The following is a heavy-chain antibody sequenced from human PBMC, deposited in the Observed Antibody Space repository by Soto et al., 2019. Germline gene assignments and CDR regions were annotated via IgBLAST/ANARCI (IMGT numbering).Heavy chain of an antibody. CDR2: INSDGSDT. CDR3: ARDESIVRERWSDT. Sequence: EVQLLESGGGLVQPGGSMRLSCTASGFTFIGYCMDWVRGGPGKRLVWVSRINSDGSDTTYAVHVKGRFTISRDSAKNMLYIQMNSLRVDDSAVYECARDESIVRERWSDTCGQGTQVSVS. CDR1: GFTFIGYC. J-gene: IGHJ5*02. D-gene: IGHD2-15*01. V-gene: IGHV3-74*01.